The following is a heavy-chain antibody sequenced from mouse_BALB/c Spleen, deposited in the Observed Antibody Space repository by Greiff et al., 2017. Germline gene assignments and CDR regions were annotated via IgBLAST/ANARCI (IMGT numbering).Heavy chain of an antibody. Sequence: VKLMESGPGLVAPSQSLSITCTVSGFSLTSYGVHWVRQPPGKGLEWLGVIWAGGSTNYNSALMSRLSISKDNSKSQVFLKMNSLQTDDTAMYYCAREDYGLAYWGQGTLVTVSA. CDR2: IWAGGST. CDR3: AREDYGLAY. V-gene: IGHV2-9*02. CDR1: GFSLTSYG. J-gene: IGHJ3*01. D-gene: IGHD1-1*02.